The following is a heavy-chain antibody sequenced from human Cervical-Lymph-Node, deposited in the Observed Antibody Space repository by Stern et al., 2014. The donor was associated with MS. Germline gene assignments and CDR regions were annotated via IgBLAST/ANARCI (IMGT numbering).Heavy chain of an antibody. CDR3: SKVNSGSSTYYSYDMDV. V-gene: IGHV4-61*01. J-gene: IGHJ6*02. CDR2: IYCSGRT. Sequence: QVQLQESGPGLVKPSETLSLTCTVSGGSVSSGTYNWSGLLQRPGKGLEWIGFIYCSGRTNYNPYHKSRVTISVDTTKNEFSLKLSSVTTTDTAVYYCSKVNSGSSTYYSYDMDVWGQGTTVTVSS. CDR1: GGSVSSGTYN. D-gene: IGHD1-26*01.